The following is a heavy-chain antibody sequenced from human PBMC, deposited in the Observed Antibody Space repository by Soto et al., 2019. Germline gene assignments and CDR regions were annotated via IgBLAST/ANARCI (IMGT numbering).Heavy chain of an antibody. D-gene: IGHD6-13*01. CDR1: GFSLSTSGVG. Sequence: QITLKESGPTLVKPTQTLTLTCSFSGFSLSTSGVGVGWIRQPPGKALEWLALIYWDDDKRYSPSLKSSITSTKDPAKNHQDLTKTNMDPVDTATEYGAHRYSNSQTFDYWGQRTLVTVSS. J-gene: IGHJ4*02. CDR3: AHRYSNSQTFDY. V-gene: IGHV2-5*02. CDR2: IYWDDDK.